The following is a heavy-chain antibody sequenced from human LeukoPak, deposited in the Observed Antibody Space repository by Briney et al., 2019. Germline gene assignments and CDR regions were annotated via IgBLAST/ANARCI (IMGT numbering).Heavy chain of an antibody. J-gene: IGHJ4*02. CDR3: TTRYCSSTSCYDY. V-gene: IGHV3-15*01. Sequence: GGSLRLSCAVSGFTFSNAWMSWVRQAPGKGLEWVGRIKSKTDGGTTDYAAPVKGTFTISRDDSKNTLYLQMNSLKTEDTAVYYCTTRYCSSTSCYDYWGQGTLVTVSS. D-gene: IGHD2-2*01. CDR2: IKSKTDGGTT. CDR1: GFTFSNAW.